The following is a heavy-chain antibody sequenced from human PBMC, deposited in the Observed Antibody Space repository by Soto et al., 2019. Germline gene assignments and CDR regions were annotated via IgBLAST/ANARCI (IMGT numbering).Heavy chain of an antibody. Sequence: QVQLQQWGAGLLKPSETLSLTCAVYGGSFSGYYWSWIRQPPGKGLEWIGEINHSGSTNYNPSLKSRVTISVYTSKNQFSLKLSSVTAADTAVYYCARGFYCSSTSCYGVWFDPWGQGTLVTVSS. D-gene: IGHD2-2*01. V-gene: IGHV4-34*01. CDR3: ARGFYCSSTSCYGVWFDP. CDR2: INHSGST. J-gene: IGHJ5*02. CDR1: GGSFSGYY.